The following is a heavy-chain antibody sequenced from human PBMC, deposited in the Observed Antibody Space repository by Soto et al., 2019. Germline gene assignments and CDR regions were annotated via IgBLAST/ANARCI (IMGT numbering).Heavy chain of an antibody. D-gene: IGHD3-10*01. CDR3: GGYHSGSYLGN. CDR1: GFTFTSSA. Sequence: SVKVSCKASGFTFTSSAVQWVRQARGQRLEWIGWIVVGSGNTNYAQKFQERVTITRDMSTSTAYMEVSSLRSEDTAVYYCGGYHSGSYLGNWGQGTPVTVSS. V-gene: IGHV1-58*01. CDR2: IVVGSGNT. J-gene: IGHJ4*02.